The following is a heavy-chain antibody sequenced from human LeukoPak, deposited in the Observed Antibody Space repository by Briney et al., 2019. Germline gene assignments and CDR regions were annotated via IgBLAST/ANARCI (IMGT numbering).Heavy chain of an antibody. D-gene: IGHD3-9*01. J-gene: IGHJ4*02. V-gene: IGHV1-2*02. CDR1: GYTFTGYY. Sequence: ASVKVSCKASGYTFTGYYMHWVRQAPGQGLEWMGWINPNSGGTNYAQKFQGRVTMTRDTSISTAYMELSRLRSDDTAVYYCARDRGENYYDILTGYYTAELDYWGQGTLVTVSS. CDR2: INPNSGGT. CDR3: ARDRGENYYDILTGYYTAELDY.